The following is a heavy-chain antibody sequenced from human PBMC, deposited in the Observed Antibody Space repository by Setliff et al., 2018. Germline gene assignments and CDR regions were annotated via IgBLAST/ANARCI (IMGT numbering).Heavy chain of an antibody. CDR1: GASVINYY. J-gene: IGHJ1*01. CDR3: VRVGREYGDSGGHDAFRN. Sequence: SETLSLTCNVYGASVINYYWNWIRQSAGEGLEWLGRIYSDGRSSYNPSLKSRISMSLDASKNEIFLKMSSLTAADTARYYCVRVGREYGDSGGHDAFRNWGQGKMDTVSS. D-gene: IGHD4-17*01. CDR2: IYSDGRS. V-gene: IGHV4-4*07.